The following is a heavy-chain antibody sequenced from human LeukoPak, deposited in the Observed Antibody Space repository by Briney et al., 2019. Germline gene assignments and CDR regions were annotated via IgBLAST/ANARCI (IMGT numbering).Heavy chain of an antibody. D-gene: IGHD2-15*01. Sequence: PSETLSLTCTVSGGSINSHYWSWIRQPAGKGLEWIGRTYISGSTNYNSSLQSRVTMSVDTSKNQFSLKLSSVTAADTAVYYCARALNPLPGTYYFDYWGQGTLVTVSS. CDR3: ARALNPLPGTYYFDY. CDR2: TYISGST. CDR1: GGSINSHY. J-gene: IGHJ4*02. V-gene: IGHV4-4*07.